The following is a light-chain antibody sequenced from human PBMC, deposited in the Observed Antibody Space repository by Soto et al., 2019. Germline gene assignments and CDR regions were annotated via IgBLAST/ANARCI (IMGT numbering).Light chain of an antibody. CDR1: QSVSSD. V-gene: IGKV3-20*01. J-gene: IGKJ1*01. Sequence: ETGMRQSTSTPPLYPGERAPLPFRASQSVSSDLAWYQQKPGQAPRLLIYGASNRATGIPDRFSGSGSGTDFTLTISRLEPEDFAVYYCQQYGSSGTFGQGTKVDI. CDR2: GAS. CDR3: QQYGSSGT.